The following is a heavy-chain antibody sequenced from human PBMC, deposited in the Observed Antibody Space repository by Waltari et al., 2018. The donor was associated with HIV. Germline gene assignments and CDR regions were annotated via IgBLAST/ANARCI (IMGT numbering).Heavy chain of an antibody. D-gene: IGHD3-22*01. CDR2: VKEDGTEE. Sequence: VESGGVVAQPGESRNLSCRGSGFHFGHYCMRWVSQPPGKGLEWRANVKEDGTEEYYLESMKGRFTIYRENDKSTMYLQMDNLRVDDTAMYHCTRGAIYSSGPFDAFDVWGPGTSVVVSS. CDR1: GFHFGHYC. J-gene: IGHJ3*01. V-gene: IGHV3-7*03. CDR3: TRGAIYSSGPFDAFDV.